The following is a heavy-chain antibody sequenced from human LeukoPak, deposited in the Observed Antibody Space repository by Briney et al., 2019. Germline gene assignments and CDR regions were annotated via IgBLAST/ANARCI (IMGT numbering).Heavy chain of an antibody. CDR2: IYYSGST. CDR3: ARGTIFGVVMAYYGMDV. CDR1: GGSLSSGGYY. Sequence: SETLSLTCTVSGGSLSSGGYYWRWIRQHPGKGLEWIGYIYYSGSTYYNPSLKNRVTISVDTSKNQFSLKLSSVTAADTAVYYCARGTIFGVVMAYYGMDVWGQGTTVTVSS. D-gene: IGHD3-3*01. V-gene: IGHV4-31*03. J-gene: IGHJ6*02.